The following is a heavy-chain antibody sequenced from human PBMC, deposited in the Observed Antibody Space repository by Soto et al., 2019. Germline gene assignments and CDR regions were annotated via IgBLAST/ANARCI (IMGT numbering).Heavy chain of an antibody. Sequence: QVQLVQSGAEVKKPGASVKISCKASGYTFSSNAMHWVRQAPGQRLEWMGWINAGSGNTKYSQKFQGRVTITRVTSATTAYMELSNLTSEDTAVYYCAREGYDSSSYPFGYWGQGTLVTASS. V-gene: IGHV1-3*01. J-gene: IGHJ4*02. CDR1: GYTFSSNA. D-gene: IGHD3-22*01. CDR2: INAGSGNT. CDR3: AREGYDSSSYPFGY.